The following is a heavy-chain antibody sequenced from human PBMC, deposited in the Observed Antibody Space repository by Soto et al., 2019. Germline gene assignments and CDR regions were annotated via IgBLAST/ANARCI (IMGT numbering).Heavy chain of an antibody. Sequence: GGSLRLSCAASGFTFSSYAMSWVRQAPGKGLEWVSAISGSGGSTYYADSVKGRFTISRDNSKNTLYLQMNSLRAEDTAVYYCAKVPSYYYDSSGYYFDYWGQGTLVTVSS. CDR3: AKVPSYYYDSSGYYFDY. CDR2: ISGSGGST. CDR1: GFTFSSYA. D-gene: IGHD3-22*01. J-gene: IGHJ4*02. V-gene: IGHV3-23*01.